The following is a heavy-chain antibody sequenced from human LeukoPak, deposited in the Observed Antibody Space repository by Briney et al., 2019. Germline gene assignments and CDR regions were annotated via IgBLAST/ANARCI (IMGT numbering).Heavy chain of an antibody. CDR1: GYTFTSYD. Sequence: ASVKVSCKASGYTFTSYDINWVRQATGQGLEWMGWMNPNSGNTGYAQKFQGRVTMTRNTSISTAYMELSSLRSEDTAVYYCARFGCSSTSCYTGYYYYYMDVWGKGTTVTVFS. D-gene: IGHD2-2*02. CDR2: MNPNSGNT. V-gene: IGHV1-8*01. J-gene: IGHJ6*03. CDR3: ARFGCSSTSCYTGYYYYYMDV.